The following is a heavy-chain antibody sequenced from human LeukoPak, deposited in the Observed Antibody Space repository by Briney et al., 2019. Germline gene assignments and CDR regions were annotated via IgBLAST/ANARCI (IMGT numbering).Heavy chain of an antibody. D-gene: IGHD3-10*01. Sequence: PSQTLSLTCTVSGDSISSGSYYWSWIRQPPGKGLEWIGYIYYSGSTNYNPSLKSRVTISVDTSKNQFSLKLSSVTAADTAVYYCAIGDSGDRDYWGQGTLVTVSS. CDR3: AIGDSGDRDY. V-gene: IGHV4-61*01. CDR2: IYYSGST. J-gene: IGHJ4*02. CDR1: GDSISSGSYY.